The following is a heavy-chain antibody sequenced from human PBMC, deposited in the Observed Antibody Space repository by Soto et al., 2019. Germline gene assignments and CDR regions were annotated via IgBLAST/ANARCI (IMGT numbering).Heavy chain of an antibody. CDR2: IRSKAYGGTT. Sequence: GGSLRLSCTASGFTFGDYAMSWFRQAPGKGLEWVGFIRSKAYGGTTEYAASVKGRFTISRDDSKSIAYLQMNSLKTEDTAVYYCTRDSDSVVVAARGYYYYYGRYVWGKGT. CDR3: TRDSDSVVVAARGYYYYYGRYV. V-gene: IGHV3-49*03. CDR1: GFTFGDYA. J-gene: IGHJ6*04. D-gene: IGHD2-15*01.